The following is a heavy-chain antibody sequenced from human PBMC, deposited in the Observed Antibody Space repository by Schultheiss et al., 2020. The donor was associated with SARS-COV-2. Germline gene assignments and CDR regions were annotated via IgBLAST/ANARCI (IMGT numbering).Heavy chain of an antibody. CDR2: INPNSGGT. J-gene: IGHJ6*02. CDR1: GYTFTGYY. CDR3: ARELSPVGHGMDV. Sequence: ASVKVSCKASGYTFTGYYMHWMRQAPGQGLEWMGRINPNSGGTNYAQKFQGRVTMTRDTSISTAYMELSRLRSDDTAVYYCARELSPVGHGMDVWGQGTTVTVSS. V-gene: IGHV1-2*06.